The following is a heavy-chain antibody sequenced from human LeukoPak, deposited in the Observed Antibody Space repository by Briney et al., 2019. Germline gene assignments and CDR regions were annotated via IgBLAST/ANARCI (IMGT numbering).Heavy chain of an antibody. D-gene: IGHD4-23*01. V-gene: IGHV3-48*03. CDR1: GFTFSSFE. CDR2: ITNSGSGSTI. J-gene: IGHJ4*02. Sequence: GGSLRLSCAASGFTFSSFEMNWVRQAPGKGLEWVSYITNSGSGSTIYYAGSVKGRFTVSRDDAKNSLYLQMNSLRVEDTAVYYCAREAYWGSSGKGFDSWGQGTLVIVSS. CDR3: AREAYWGSSGKGFDS.